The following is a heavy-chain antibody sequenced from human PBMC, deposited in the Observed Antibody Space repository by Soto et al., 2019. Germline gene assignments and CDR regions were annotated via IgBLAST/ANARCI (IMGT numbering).Heavy chain of an antibody. V-gene: IGHV4-59*08. Sequence: SETLSLTCTVSGGPMRSSYWTWIRQPPGKGLEWIGYIYYSENTNYNPSLKSRVTISVDTSKKQFSLKLSSVAAADTAVYYCARHGGGYNSFYFDYWGQGTLVTVSS. CDR1: GGPMRSSY. CDR3: ARHGGGYNSFYFDY. CDR2: IYYSENT. J-gene: IGHJ4*02. D-gene: IGHD5-12*01.